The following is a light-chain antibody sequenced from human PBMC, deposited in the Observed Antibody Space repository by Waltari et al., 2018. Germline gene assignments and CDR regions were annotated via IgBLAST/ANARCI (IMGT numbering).Light chain of an antibody. CDR2: AAS. Sequence: DIQMTQSPSSLSASVGDRVTITCRASQSISSYLNWYQQKPGKAPKPLIYAASSLQSGVPSRFSGSGSGTDFTLTISSLQPEDFATYYCQQLNSYPLTFGGGTKVEIK. J-gene: IGKJ4*01. CDR3: QQLNSYPLT. CDR1: QSISSY. V-gene: IGKV1-39*01.